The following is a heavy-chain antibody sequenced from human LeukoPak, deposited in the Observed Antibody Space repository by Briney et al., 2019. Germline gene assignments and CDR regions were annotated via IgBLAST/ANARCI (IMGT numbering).Heavy chain of an antibody. CDR1: GYSFASSW. V-gene: IGHV5-51*01. Sequence: GESLKISCKGSGYSFASSWIGWVRQMPGKGLEWMGIIYPGDSDTRYSPSFQGQVTISADKSISTAYLQWSSLKAPDAAIYYCARRASAFEYFDYWGQGTLVTVSS. CDR2: IYPGDSDT. J-gene: IGHJ4*02. D-gene: IGHD3-10*01. CDR3: ARRASAFEYFDY.